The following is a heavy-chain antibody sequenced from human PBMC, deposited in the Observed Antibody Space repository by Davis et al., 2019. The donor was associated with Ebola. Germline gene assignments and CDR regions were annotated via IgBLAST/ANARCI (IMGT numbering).Heavy chain of an antibody. Sequence: AASVKVSCKASGYTFTGYYMHWVRQAPGQGLEWMGWINPNSGGTNYAQKFQGWVTMTRDTSISTAYMELSRLRSDDTAVYYCAREGYCSGGSCFHFDYWGQGTLVTVSS. CDR2: INPNSGGT. CDR3: AREGYCSGGSCFHFDY. J-gene: IGHJ4*02. CDR1: GYTFTGYY. V-gene: IGHV1-2*04. D-gene: IGHD2-15*01.